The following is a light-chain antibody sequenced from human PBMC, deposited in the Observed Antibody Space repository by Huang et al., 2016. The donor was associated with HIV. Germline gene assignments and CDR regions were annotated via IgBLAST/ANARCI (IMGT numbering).Light chain of an antibody. CDR3: MRGLQTWT. CDR2: LGC. CDR1: QSLLHSNRHNY. J-gene: IGKJ1*01. Sequence: DIVMVQSPVSLSVTPGEAASITCRSSQSLLHSNRHNYFDWYWQKPGQSPHLLMYLGCRRASRVHDRVSGSGSGTDFTIRINRVEAGDVGICYCMRGLQTWTFGQGTKVEI. V-gene: IGKV2-28*01.